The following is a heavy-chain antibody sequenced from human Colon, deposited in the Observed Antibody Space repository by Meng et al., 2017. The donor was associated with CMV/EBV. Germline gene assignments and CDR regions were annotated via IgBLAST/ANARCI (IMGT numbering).Heavy chain of an antibody. Sequence: GESLKISCAASGFTFSDHFMDWIRQSPGKGLEWVGRAKNRAHNYGTEYAASVKGRFTISRDDSNNSLSLQMNSLKSDDTAVYYCVRGSRNYAFDFWGQGTLVTVSS. V-gene: IGHV3-72*01. D-gene: IGHD2-2*01. J-gene: IGHJ4*02. CDR1: GFTFSDHF. CDR2: AKNRAHNYGT. CDR3: VRGSRNYAFDF.